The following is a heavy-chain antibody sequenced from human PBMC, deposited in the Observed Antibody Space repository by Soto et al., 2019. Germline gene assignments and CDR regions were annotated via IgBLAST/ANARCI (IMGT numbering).Heavy chain of an antibody. Sequence: GASVKVSCKASGYIFTSSDINWVGQATGQGREWMGWMNPYSGNTAYAQKFQGRVAMSRNTSLGTAYMELSGLKSEDTAVYYCARMGVVPPGYYGGMDVGAQGTTVTV. CDR1: GYIFTSSD. J-gene: IGHJ6*02. CDR2: MNPYSGNT. D-gene: IGHD2-2*01. V-gene: IGHV1-8*01. CDR3: ARMGVVPPGYYGGMDV.